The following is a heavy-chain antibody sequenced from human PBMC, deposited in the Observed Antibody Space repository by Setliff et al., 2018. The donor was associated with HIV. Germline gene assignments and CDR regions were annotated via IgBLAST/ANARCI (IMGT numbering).Heavy chain of an antibody. CDR3: ARGRHYSSSAPFGIDF. Sequence: SETLSLTCAVYGGSFRGYYWSWIRQPPGKGLEWIGEINHSRSTSYNPSLKSRVTMSVDTPKNQFSLKVNSVTAADTAVYYCARGRHYSSSAPFGIDFWGQGTLVTVSS. D-gene: IGHD6-6*01. CDR1: GGSFRGYY. J-gene: IGHJ4*02. V-gene: IGHV4-34*01. CDR2: INHSRST.